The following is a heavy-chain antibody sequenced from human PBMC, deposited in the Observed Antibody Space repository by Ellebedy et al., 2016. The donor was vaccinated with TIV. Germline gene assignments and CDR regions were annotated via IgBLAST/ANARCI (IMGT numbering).Heavy chain of an antibody. CDR3: AKDSNCSFDY. CDR1: GFTFSSYA. V-gene: IGHV3-23*01. CDR2: VIDSGGDT. Sequence: GESLKISCAASGFTFSSYAMRWVRQAPGRGLEWVSTVIDSGGDTYYADSVKGRFTISRDNSKNTLYLQMNSLRANDTAVYYCAKDSNCSFDYWGQGTLVTVSS. D-gene: IGHD1-1*01. J-gene: IGHJ4*02.